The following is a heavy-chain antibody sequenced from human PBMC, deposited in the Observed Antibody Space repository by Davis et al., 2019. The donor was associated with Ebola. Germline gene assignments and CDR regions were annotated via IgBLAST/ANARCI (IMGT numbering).Heavy chain of an antibody. J-gene: IGHJ3*02. D-gene: IGHD1-26*01. V-gene: IGHV3-23*01. CDR2: LSGSGGTT. CDR3: AKDTSNIWFDM. CDR1: GFTYSNYA. Sequence: GESLKISCAAPGFTYSNYAMSWVRQAPGKGLEWVSALSGSGGTTYYADSVKGRFIISRDNSKNTVFLQMNSLRAEDTALYYCAKDTSNIWFDMWGQGTNVTVSS.